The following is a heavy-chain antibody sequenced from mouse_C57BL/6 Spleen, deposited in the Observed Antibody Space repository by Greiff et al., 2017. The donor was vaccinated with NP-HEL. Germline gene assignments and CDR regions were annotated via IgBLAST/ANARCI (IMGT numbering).Heavy chain of an antibody. J-gene: IGHJ4*01. D-gene: IGHD2-4*01. Sequence: QVQLKQSGPELVKPGASVKLSCKASGYTFTSYDINWVKQRPGQGLEWIGWIYPRDGSTKYNEKFKGKATLTVDTSSSTAYMELHSLTSEDSAVYFCAKIYYDYYDYAMDYWGQGTSVTVSS. CDR2: IYPRDGST. CDR1: GYTFTSYD. V-gene: IGHV1-85*01. CDR3: AKIYYDYYDYAMDY.